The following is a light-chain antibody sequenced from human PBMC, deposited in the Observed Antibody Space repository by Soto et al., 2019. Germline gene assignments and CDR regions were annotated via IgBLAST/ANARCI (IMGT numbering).Light chain of an antibody. V-gene: IGLV2-14*01. Sequence: QSALTQPASVSGSLGQSITISCTGTSSDVGGSDFVSWYQQHPGKAPKLMIYEVRNRPSGVSNRFSGSKSGNTASLTISGLQAEDEADYYCSSYTSSSTPYVFGTGTKATVL. CDR2: EVR. J-gene: IGLJ1*01. CDR3: SSYTSSSTPYV. CDR1: SSDVGGSDF.